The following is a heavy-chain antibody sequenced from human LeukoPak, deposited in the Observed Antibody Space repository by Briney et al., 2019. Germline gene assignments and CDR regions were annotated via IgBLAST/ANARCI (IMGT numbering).Heavy chain of an antibody. J-gene: IGHJ4*02. Sequence: LTXAVYGGSXXGYYWSWVRQPPGKGLEWIGEINHSGSTNYNPSLKRRVTITVNKSKNQLSLKLSSVTAADTAVYYCARLLSIHSPQRYWGQGTLVTVSS. V-gene: IGHV4-34*01. D-gene: IGHD6-25*01. CDR2: INHSGST. CDR3: ARLLSIHSPQRY. CDR1: GGSXXGYY.